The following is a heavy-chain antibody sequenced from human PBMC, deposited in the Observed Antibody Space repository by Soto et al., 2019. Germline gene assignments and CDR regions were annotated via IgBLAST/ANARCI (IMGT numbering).Heavy chain of an antibody. CDR1: GFTFSSYA. D-gene: IGHD2-15*01. CDR2: ISGSGGST. V-gene: IGHV3-23*01. Sequence: GGSLRLSYAASGFTFSSYAMSWVRQAPGKGLEWVSAISGSGGSTYYADSVKGRFTISRDNSKNTLYLQMNSLRAEDTAVYYCAKDWLADIVVVVAETTFDYWGQGTLVTVSS. J-gene: IGHJ4*02. CDR3: AKDWLADIVVVVAETTFDY.